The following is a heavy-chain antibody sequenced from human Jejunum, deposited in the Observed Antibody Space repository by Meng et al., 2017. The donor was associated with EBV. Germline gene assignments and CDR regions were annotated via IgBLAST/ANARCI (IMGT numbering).Heavy chain of an antibody. V-gene: IGHV1-69*06. J-gene: IGHJ4*02. CDR3: ARSSGGVVADYFDY. D-gene: IGHD3-16*02. CDR1: GGTFSNYA. CDR2: VIPIFATA. Sequence: QVQLGRSGAEVKKPGSSVKVSCKASGGTFSNYAVSWVRQAPGQGLEWMGGVIPIFATANYAQRFQGRVTITADKSTSTAYMELRSLRSEDTAVYYCARSSGGVVADYFDYWGQGTLVTVSS.